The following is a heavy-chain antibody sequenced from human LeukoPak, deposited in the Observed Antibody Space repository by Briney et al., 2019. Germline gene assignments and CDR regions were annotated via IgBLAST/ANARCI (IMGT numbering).Heavy chain of an antibody. CDR3: ASVQQLVRYNWFDP. V-gene: IGHV1-2*02. CDR1: GYTFTGYY. D-gene: IGHD6-6*01. Sequence: ASVKVSCKASGYTFTGYYMHWVRQAPGQGLEWMGWINPNSGGTNYAQKFQGRVTMTRDTSISTAYMELSRLRSDDTAVYYCASVQQLVRYNWFDPWGQGTLVTVSS. CDR2: INPNSGGT. J-gene: IGHJ5*02.